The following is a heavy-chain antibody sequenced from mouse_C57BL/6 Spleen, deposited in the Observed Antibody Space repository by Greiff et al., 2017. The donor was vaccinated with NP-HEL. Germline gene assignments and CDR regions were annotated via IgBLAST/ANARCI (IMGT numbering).Heavy chain of an antibody. V-gene: IGHV10-1*01. Sequence: EVHLVESGGGLVQPKGSLKLSCAASGFSCNTYAMNWVRQAPGKGLEWVARIRSKSNNYATYYADSVKDRFTISRDDSESMLYLQMNNLKTEDTAMYYCVRHSYYYGSFDYWGQGTTLTVSS. CDR1: GFSCNTYA. J-gene: IGHJ2*01. D-gene: IGHD1-1*01. CDR3: VRHSYYYGSFDY. CDR2: IRSKSNNYAT.